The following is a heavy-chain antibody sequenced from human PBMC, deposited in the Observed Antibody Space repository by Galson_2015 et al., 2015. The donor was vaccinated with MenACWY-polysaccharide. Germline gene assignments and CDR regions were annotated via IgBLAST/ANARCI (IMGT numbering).Heavy chain of an antibody. Sequence: QSGAGAKKPVESLKISCKGSGYSFPPYWVGWGRQMPGKGLEWMGIIYPGDSDARYSPSVQAQVTFSADKSISTAYLQWSSLKASDTAMYYCARQGVRGVFFDSWGQGTLVTVSS. CDR2: IYPGDSDA. CDR3: ARQGVRGVFFDS. V-gene: IGHV5-51*01. J-gene: IGHJ4*02. CDR1: GYSFPPYW. D-gene: IGHD3-10*01.